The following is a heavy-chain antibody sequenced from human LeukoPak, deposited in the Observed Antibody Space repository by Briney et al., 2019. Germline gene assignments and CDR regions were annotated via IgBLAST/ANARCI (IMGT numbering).Heavy chain of an antibody. CDR3: ARQRSYYCGSGSYLYNWFDP. J-gene: IGHJ5*02. D-gene: IGHD3-10*01. CDR1: GYSFTSYS. CDR2: IYPGDSDA. Sequence: GESLKISCKGSGYSFTSYSIGWVRQMPGKGLEWMGIIYPGDSDARYSPSFQGQVTISADKSISTAYLQWSSLKASDTAMYYCARQRSYYCGSGSYLYNWFDPWGQGTLVTVSS. V-gene: IGHV5-51*01.